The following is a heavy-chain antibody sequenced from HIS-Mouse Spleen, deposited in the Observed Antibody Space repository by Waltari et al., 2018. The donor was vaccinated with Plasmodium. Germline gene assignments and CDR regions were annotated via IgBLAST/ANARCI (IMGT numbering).Heavy chain of an antibody. J-gene: IGHJ4*02. CDR1: GGSISSSSYY. Sequence: QLQLQESGPGLVKPSETLSLTCTVSGGSISSSSYYWGWIRQPPGKGLEWIGRIYYSGSTYYNPSLKSLVTISGDTSKNQFSLKLSSVTAADTAVYYCARRGGSYYYFDYWGQGTLVTVSS. CDR2: IYYSGST. CDR3: ARRGGSYYYFDY. D-gene: IGHD1-26*01. V-gene: IGHV4-39*01.